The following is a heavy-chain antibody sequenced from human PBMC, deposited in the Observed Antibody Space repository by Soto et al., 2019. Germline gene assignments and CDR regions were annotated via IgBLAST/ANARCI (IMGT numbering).Heavy chain of an antibody. CDR3: ARGGPVRRRDWFDP. V-gene: IGHV1-18*01. D-gene: IGHD2-15*01. Sequence: QVQLVQSGAEVKKPGASVKVSCKASGYTFTSYAITWVRQAPGQGLEWMGWISAYNGNANYAQNLQGRVTMTTDTXXSTAYMELTSLRSDDTAVYYCARGGPVRRRDWFDPWGQGTLVTVSS. J-gene: IGHJ5*02. CDR1: GYTFTSYA. CDR2: ISAYNGNA.